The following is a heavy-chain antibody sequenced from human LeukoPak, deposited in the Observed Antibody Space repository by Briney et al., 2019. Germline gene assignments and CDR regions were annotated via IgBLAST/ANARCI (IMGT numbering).Heavy chain of an antibody. V-gene: IGHV3-7*01. CDR2: IKQDGSEN. J-gene: IGHJ4*02. CDR3: ARVLSSYYYFDY. Sequence: GGSLRLSCAVSGFTLSRYWMSWVRQAAGEGREWVANIKQDGSENYYVDSVKGRFTISRDNAKNSLYLQMNRLRAYDTAVYYCARVLSSYYYFDYLGQGTLVTVSP. D-gene: IGHD2/OR15-2a*01. CDR1: GFTLSRYW.